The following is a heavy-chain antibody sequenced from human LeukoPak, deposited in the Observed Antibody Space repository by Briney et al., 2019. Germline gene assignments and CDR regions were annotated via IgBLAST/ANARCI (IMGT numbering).Heavy chain of an antibody. Sequence: GGSLRLSCAASGFTFSDYYMSWIRQAPGKGLEWVAAISGSGYSTYYADSVKGRFTMSRDNSKNTLYLQMNSLRAEDTAVYYCAKDGAVMITYYFDYWGQGTLVTVSS. CDR3: AKDGAVMITYYFDY. CDR1: GFTFSDYY. D-gene: IGHD3-16*01. V-gene: IGHV3-23*01. J-gene: IGHJ4*02. CDR2: ISGSGYST.